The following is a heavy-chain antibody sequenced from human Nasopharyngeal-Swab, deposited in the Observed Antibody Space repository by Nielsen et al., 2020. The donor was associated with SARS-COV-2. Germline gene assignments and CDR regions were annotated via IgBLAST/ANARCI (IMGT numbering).Heavy chain of an antibody. CDR2: ISSSGSHK. Sequence: GGSLRLSCAASGFTFSSYRMNWVRQAPGKGLEWVSFISSSGSHKYYADSMKGRFTISRDDAKSSLYLQLSSLRAEDTAVYYCARVEEYYYGSGSLSDNWGQGTLVTVSS. D-gene: IGHD3-10*01. J-gene: IGHJ4*02. CDR3: ARVEEYYYGSGSLSDN. V-gene: IGHV3-21*01. CDR1: GFTFSSYR.